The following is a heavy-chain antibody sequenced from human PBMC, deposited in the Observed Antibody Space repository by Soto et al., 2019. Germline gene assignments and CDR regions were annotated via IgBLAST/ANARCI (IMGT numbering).Heavy chain of an antibody. D-gene: IGHD3-10*01. Sequence: QVQLQESGPGLVKPSGTLSLTCAVSGGSISSNNWWSWVRQPPGKGLEWIGEIYHSGGINYNPSLASRLTLSVAQSEQPCALQLCSATAVDTAVYYCAGEVGDGSGTYYVYYWGQGTLVTVS. CDR3: AGEVGDGSGTYYVYY. CDR1: GGSISSNNW. J-gene: IGHJ4*02. V-gene: IGHV4-4*02. CDR2: IYHSGGI.